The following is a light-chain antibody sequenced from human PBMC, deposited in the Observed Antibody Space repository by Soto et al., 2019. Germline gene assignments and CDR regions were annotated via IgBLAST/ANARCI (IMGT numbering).Light chain of an antibody. CDR2: DVS. Sequence: QSALTQPPSVSGSPGQSITISCTGTSSDVGGYNYVSWYQQHPGKAPKLMIYDVSNRPSGVSNRFSGSKSGNTASLTISGLQAEDEADYYCSSYTSSSTLLFDGGTKLTVL. CDR1: SSDVGGYNY. J-gene: IGLJ2*01. CDR3: SSYTSSSTLL. V-gene: IGLV2-14*01.